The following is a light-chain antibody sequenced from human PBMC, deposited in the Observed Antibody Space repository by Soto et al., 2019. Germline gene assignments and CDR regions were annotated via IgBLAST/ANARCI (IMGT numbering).Light chain of an antibody. J-gene: IGKJ5*01. CDR3: QQGGSFQLT. V-gene: IGKV1-12*01. Sequence: DIQMTQSPSSVSASVGDRVTITCRASQSISSSLAWYQQKPGTVPKVLIYAESSLQGGVPSRFMGNVAGTELSLGNNSLQHEDFRTSYCQQGGSFQLTFEQGKRLEIK. CDR2: AES. CDR1: QSISSS.